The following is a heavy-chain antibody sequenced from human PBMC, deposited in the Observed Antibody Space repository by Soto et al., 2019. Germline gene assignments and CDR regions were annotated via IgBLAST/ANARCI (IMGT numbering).Heavy chain of an antibody. Sequence: QVPLVQSGAEVKKPGSSVKVSCKASGGTFSSYTISWVRQAPGQGLEWMGRIIPILGIANYAQKFQGRVTITADKSTSTAYMELSSLRSEDTAVYYCARAEGGDYVAFDIWGQGTMVTVSS. CDR3: ARAEGGDYVAFDI. CDR2: IIPILGIA. CDR1: GGTFSSYT. J-gene: IGHJ3*02. D-gene: IGHD4-17*01. V-gene: IGHV1-69*02.